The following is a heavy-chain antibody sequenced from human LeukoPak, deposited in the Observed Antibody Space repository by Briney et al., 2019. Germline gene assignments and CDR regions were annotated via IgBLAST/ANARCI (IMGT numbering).Heavy chain of an antibody. J-gene: IGHJ5*02. CDR1: GGSISSGDCY. CDR2: IYYSGST. D-gene: IGHD2-2*01. CDR3: ARVVPTAIEFGWFDP. Sequence: SQTLSLTCTVSGGSISSGDCYWSWIRQPPGKGLEWIGYIYYSGSTYYNPSLKSRVTISVDTSKNQFSLKLSSVTAADTAVYYCARVVPTAIEFGWFDPWGQGTLVTVSS. V-gene: IGHV4-30-4*08.